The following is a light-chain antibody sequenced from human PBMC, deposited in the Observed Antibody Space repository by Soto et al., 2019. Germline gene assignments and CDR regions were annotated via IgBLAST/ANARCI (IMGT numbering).Light chain of an antibody. Sequence: QSVLTQPPSASGTPGQRVTISCSGSSSNIGSNTVNWYHQLPGTAPKLLIYSNNQRPPGVSDRFSGSKSGTSASLAISGLQSEDDADYYCAKWDVSLNGYVFGTGTKLTVL. CDR2: SNN. CDR1: SSNIGSNT. V-gene: IGLV1-44*01. CDR3: AKWDVSLNGYV. J-gene: IGLJ1*01.